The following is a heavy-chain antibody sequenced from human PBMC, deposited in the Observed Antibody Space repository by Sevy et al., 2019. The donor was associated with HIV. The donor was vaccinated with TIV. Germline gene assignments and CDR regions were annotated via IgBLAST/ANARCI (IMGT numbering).Heavy chain of an antibody. CDR2: INHSGST. CDR1: GGSFSGYY. D-gene: IGHD2-2*01. Sequence: SETLSLTCAVYGGSFSGYYWNWIRQPPGKGLEWIGDINHSGSTNYNPSLKSRVTISVETSKNQFSLKLSSVTAADTAVYYCARAPAIVVVPAAPSWFDPWGQGTLVTVSS. V-gene: IGHV4-34*01. CDR3: ARAPAIVVVPAAPSWFDP. J-gene: IGHJ5*02.